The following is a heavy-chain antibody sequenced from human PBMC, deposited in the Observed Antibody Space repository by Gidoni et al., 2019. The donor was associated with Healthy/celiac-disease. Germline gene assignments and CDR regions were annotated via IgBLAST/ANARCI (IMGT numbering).Heavy chain of an antibody. CDR2: ISYDGSNK. CDR1: GFTFSSYA. D-gene: IGHD5-12*01. Sequence: QVQLVASGGGVVQPGRSLRLSCAASGFTFSSYAMHWVRQAPGKGLEWVAVISYDGSNKYYADSVKGRFTISRDNSKNTLYLQMNSLRAEDTAVYYCARGRVATTSLLYHWGQGTLVTVSS. CDR3: ARGRVATTSLLYH. V-gene: IGHV3-30*04. J-gene: IGHJ5*02.